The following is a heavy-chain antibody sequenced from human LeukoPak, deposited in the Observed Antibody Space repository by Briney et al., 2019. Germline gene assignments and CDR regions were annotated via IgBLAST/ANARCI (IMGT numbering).Heavy chain of an antibody. CDR2: IRYNGSNK. D-gene: IGHD6-6*01. V-gene: IGHV3-30*02. CDR1: GFTFSSYG. J-gene: IGHJ4*02. CDR3: AKAEYSSSAFDY. Sequence: PGGSLRLSCAASGFTFSSYGMHWVRQAPGKGLEWVAFIRYNGSNKYYADSAKGRFTISRDNSKNTLYLQMNSLRAEDTAVYYCAKAEYSSSAFDYWGQGTLVTVSS.